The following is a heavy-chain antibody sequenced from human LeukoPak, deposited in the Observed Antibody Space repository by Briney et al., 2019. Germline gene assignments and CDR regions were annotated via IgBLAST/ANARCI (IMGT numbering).Heavy chain of an antibody. D-gene: IGHD1-14*01. CDR1: GFTFSSYG. V-gene: IGHV3-30*02. Sequence: GGSLRLSCAAFGFTFSSYGVHWVRQAPGKGLEWVAFIRYDGSNKYYADSVKGRFTISRDNSKNTLYLQMNSLRAEDTAVYYCAKPARTDYTDYWGQGTLVTVSS. CDR3: AKPARTDYTDY. J-gene: IGHJ4*02. CDR2: IRYDGSNK.